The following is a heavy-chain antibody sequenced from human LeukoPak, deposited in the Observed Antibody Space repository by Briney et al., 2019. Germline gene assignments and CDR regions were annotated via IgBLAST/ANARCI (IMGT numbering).Heavy chain of an antibody. D-gene: IGHD2-15*01. V-gene: IGHV3-66*01. CDR3: AREDRWMGGFDY. Sequence: GGSLRLSCAASGFTVSSDYMTWVRQAPGKGLEWVSIIYSADTTYYADSVRGRFTISRDNSKNTLYLQMNSLRAEDSAVYYCAREDRWMGGFDYWGQGTLVTDSS. J-gene: IGHJ4*02. CDR2: IYSADTT. CDR1: GFTVSSDY.